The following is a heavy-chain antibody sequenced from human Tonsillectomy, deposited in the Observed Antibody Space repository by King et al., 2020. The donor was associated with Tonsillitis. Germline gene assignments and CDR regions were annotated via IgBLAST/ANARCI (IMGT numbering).Heavy chain of an antibody. J-gene: IGHJ6*03. Sequence: VQLQQWGAGLLKPSETLSLTCAVYGGSFSGYYWSWIRQPPGKGLEWIGEINHSGSTNYNPSLKSRVTISVDTSKNQFSLKLSSVTAADTAVYSCARGDSGSYLYYYYYYMDVWGKGTTVTVSS. CDR3: ARGDSGSYLYYYYYYMDV. CDR2: INHSGST. D-gene: IGHD1-26*01. CDR1: GGSFSGYY. V-gene: IGHV4-34*01.